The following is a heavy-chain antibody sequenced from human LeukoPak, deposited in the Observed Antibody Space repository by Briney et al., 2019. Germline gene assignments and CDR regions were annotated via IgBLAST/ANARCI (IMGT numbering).Heavy chain of an antibody. CDR3: ARGFTSGWYWWFDP. CDR1: GGSISCSSYY. J-gene: IGHJ5*02. CDR2: IYTSGST. V-gene: IGHV4-61*02. Sequence: PSETLSLTCTVSGGSISCSSYYWSWIRQPAGKGLEWIGRIYTSGSTNYNPSLKSRVTMSVDTSKNQFSLKLSSVTAADTAVYYCARGFTSGWYWWFDPWGQGTLVTVSS. D-gene: IGHD6-19*01.